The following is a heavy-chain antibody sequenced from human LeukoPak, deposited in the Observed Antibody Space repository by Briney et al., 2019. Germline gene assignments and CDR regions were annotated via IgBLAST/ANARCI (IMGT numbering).Heavy chain of an antibody. D-gene: IGHD1-26*01. CDR1: GYTFTGYY. CDR2: INPNSDDT. V-gene: IGHV1-2*02. J-gene: IGHJ4*02. Sequence: ASVKVSCKASGYTFTGYYMHWVRQAPGQGLEWMGWINPNSDDTNYAQKFQGRVTMTRDTSISTAYMELSRLRSDDTAVCYCAREFGFGATGYRGQGTLVTVSS. CDR3: AREFGFGATGY.